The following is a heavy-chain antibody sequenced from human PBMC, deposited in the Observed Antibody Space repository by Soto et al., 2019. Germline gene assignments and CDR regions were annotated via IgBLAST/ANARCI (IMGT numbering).Heavy chain of an antibody. J-gene: IGHJ4*02. CDR3: ARDTKISVWYVPVX. CDR2: ILYDGSNK. D-gene: IGHD6-19*01. V-gene: IGHV3-33*01. Sequence: GALRLSWAASGFTFSSYGMHWVRQAPGKGMELVAVILYDGSNKYYSDSVKGRFTISRHNSKKTLYLQMNSLRAEDTDVYYCARDTKISVWYVPVXWGQGTLVTVSX. CDR1: GFTFSSYG.